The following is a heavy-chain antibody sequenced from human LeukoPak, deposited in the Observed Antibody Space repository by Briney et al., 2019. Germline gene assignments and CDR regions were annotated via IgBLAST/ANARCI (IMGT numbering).Heavy chain of an antibody. J-gene: IGHJ4*02. CDR1: GGSVSSYY. V-gene: IGHV4-59*08. D-gene: IGHD5-12*01. CDR3: ARHKATTIGWPSDY. CDR2: ISYTGST. Sequence: PSETLSLTCTVSGGSVSSYYWSWIRQPPGKGLEWIGYISYTGSTNYNPSLKSRVAISVDTSKNQFSLKLSSVTAADTAVYYCARHKATTIGWPSDYWGQGILVTVSS.